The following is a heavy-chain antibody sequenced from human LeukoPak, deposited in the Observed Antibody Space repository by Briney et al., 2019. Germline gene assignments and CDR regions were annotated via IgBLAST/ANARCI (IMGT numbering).Heavy chain of an antibody. Sequence: GGSLRLSCAASGFSFSNYGMNWVRQAPGKGLEWVSGITGSGGSTYYAGSVKGRFTISRDNSKDTLYLQVNSLRAEDTAVYYCAKDDGLIMFSSWGQGTLVTVSS. V-gene: IGHV3-23*01. D-gene: IGHD3-16*01. J-gene: IGHJ5*02. CDR2: ITGSGGST. CDR3: AKDDGLIMFSS. CDR1: GFSFSNYG.